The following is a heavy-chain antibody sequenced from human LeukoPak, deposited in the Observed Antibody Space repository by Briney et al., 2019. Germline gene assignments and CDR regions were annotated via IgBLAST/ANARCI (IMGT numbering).Heavy chain of an antibody. V-gene: IGHV1-2*02. D-gene: IGHD3-22*01. CDR2: INPNSGGT. J-gene: IGHJ4*02. CDR3: ARGKSYYDRFPHFDY. CDR1: GYTFTGYY. Sequence: EASVKVSCKASGYTFTGYYMHWVRQAPGQGLEWMGWINPNSGGTNYAQKFQGRVTMTRDTSISTAYMELSRLRSDDTAVYYCARGKSYYDRFPHFDYWGQGTLVTVSS.